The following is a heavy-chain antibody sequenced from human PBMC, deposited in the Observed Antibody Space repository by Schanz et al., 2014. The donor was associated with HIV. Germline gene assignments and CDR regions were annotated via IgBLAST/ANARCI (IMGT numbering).Heavy chain of an antibody. CDR1: GDSITGTSYY. D-gene: IGHD2-15*01. CDR2: IYFSGSS. CDR3: ARLANVGHCGGGDCSSGPYYYYGFDV. J-gene: IGHJ6*02. Sequence: QLQLQESGPGLVKPSETLSLSCTVSGDSITGTSYYWGWIRQPPGKGLEWIGTIYFSGSSHYNPPLSTGVTFSFAPSKGQFSLNLTSVTAADTAVYYCARLANVGHCGGGDCSSGPYYYYGFDVWGQGTTVTVSS. V-gene: IGHV4-39*01.